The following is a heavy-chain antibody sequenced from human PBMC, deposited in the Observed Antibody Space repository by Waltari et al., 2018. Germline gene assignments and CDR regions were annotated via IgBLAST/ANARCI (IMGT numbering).Heavy chain of an antibody. J-gene: IGHJ4*02. CDR1: CGSFSGYY. CDR2: INHSGST. D-gene: IGHD6-6*01. Sequence: QVQLQQWGAGLLKPSETLSLTCAVYCGSFSGYYWSWIRQPPGKGLEWIGEINHSGSTSYNPSLKSRVTISVDTSKNQFSLKLSSVTAADTAVYYCARQRIRYSSSRCYFDYWGQGTLVTVSS. CDR3: ARQRIRYSSSRCYFDY. V-gene: IGHV4-34*01.